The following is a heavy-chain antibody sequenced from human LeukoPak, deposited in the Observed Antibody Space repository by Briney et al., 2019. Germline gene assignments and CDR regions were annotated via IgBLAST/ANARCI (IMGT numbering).Heavy chain of an antibody. V-gene: IGHV4-59*01. CDR1: GGSISSYY. D-gene: IGHD4-11*01. Sequence: PSETLSLTCTVSGGSISSYYWSWIRQPPGKGLEWIGYIYYSGSTNYNPSLKSRVTISVDTSKNQFSLKLSSVTAADTAVYYCARGIQYLFDYWGQGTLVTVSS. CDR3: ARGIQYLFDY. CDR2: IYYSGST. J-gene: IGHJ4*02.